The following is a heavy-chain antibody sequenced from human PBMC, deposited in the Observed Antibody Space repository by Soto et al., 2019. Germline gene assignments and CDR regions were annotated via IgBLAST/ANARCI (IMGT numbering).Heavy chain of an antibody. J-gene: IGHJ2*01. Sequence: QVQLVESGGGVVQPGRSLRLSCAASGFTFSSYAMHWVRQAPGKGLEWVAVISYDGSNKYYADSVKGRFTISRDNSKNTLYLQMNSLRAEDTAVYYCARDWTGRWYFDLWGRGTLVTVSS. D-gene: IGHD2-8*02. V-gene: IGHV3-30*14. CDR2: ISYDGSNK. CDR3: ARDWTGRWYFDL. CDR1: GFTFSSYA.